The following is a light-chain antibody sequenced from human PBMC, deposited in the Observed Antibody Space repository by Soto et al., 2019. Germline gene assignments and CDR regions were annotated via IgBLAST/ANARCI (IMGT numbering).Light chain of an antibody. J-gene: IGLJ2*01. CDR2: DNN. CDR3: GTWDSSLSAHVV. V-gene: IGLV1-51*01. CDR1: SSNIGNNY. Sequence: QSVLTQPPSVSAAPGQKVTISCSGSSSNIGNNYVSWYQQLPGTAPKLLIYDNNKRPSGIPDRFSGSKSGTSATLGITGLQTGDAADYYCGTWDSSLSAHVVFGGGTKLTVL.